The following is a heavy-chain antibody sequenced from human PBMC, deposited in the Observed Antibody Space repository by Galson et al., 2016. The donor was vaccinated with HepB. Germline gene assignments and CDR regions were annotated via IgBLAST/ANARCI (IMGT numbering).Heavy chain of an antibody. CDR1: AGSISSGGDY. CDR3: ARVSGNAFDI. CDR2: INHIGTT. Sequence: TLSLTCSVSAGSISSGGDYWSWLRQHPGKGLEWIGYINHIGTTDYNPSLSSRAAISVDTSKNQFSLKVSSVTAADTAVHYCARVSGNAFDIWGHGTMVTVSS. J-gene: IGHJ3*02. V-gene: IGHV4-31*03.